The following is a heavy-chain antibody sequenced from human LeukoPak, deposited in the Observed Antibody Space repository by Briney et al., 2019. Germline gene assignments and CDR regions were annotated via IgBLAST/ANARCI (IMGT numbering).Heavy chain of an antibody. V-gene: IGHV3-30*02. CDR3: ASGALHYYDSSGYYYFYYYYYMDV. Sequence: GGSLRLSCAASGFTFSNYGMHWVRQAPGKGLEWVSLTWYDGSNESYGDSVKGRFTISRDNSKNTLYLQMNSLRAEDTAVYYCASGALHYYDSSGYYYFYYYYYMDVWGKGTTVTVSS. J-gene: IGHJ6*03. CDR2: TWYDGSNE. D-gene: IGHD3-22*01. CDR1: GFTFSNYG.